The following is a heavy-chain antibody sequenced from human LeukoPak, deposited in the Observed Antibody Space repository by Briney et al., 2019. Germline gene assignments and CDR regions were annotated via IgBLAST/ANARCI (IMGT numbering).Heavy chain of an antibody. D-gene: IGHD1-26*01. V-gene: IGHV3-23*01. CDR2: TSGSGTTT. CDR1: GFTFSSYA. J-gene: IGHJ4*02. CDR3: ARRLGGANSFDC. Sequence: PGGSLRLSCAASGFTFSSYAMSWVRQAPGKGLEWVSLTSGSGTTTYYADSVKGRFTISRDNSKNTLYLQMNSLRDEDTAVYYCARRLGGANSFDCWGQGTLVTVSS.